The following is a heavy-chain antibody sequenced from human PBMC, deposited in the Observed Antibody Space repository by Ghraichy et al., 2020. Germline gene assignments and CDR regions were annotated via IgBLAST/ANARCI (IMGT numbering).Heavy chain of an antibody. V-gene: IGHV3-48*01. CDR3: ARDLTGDYYDSNGYLDY. D-gene: IGHD3-22*01. J-gene: IGHJ4*02. CDR1: GFSFNDYS. Sequence: GGSLRLSCAASGFSFNDYSMSWVRQAPGKGLEWVSYITSGSSSIYYADSVKGRFTISRDSAKHSLYLQMNSLRAEDTAVYYCARDLTGDYYDSNGYLDYWGQGTLVTVSS. CDR2: ITSGSSSI.